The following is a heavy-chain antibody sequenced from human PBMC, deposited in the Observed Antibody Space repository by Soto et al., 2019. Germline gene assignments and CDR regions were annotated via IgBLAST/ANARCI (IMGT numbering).Heavy chain of an antibody. V-gene: IGHV3-23*01. CDR2: LSNTGRRT. CDR1: VFPFGANA. D-gene: IGHD1-26*01. J-gene: IGHJ4*02. Sequence: PGGSLRLSCVVSVFPFGANAMSWVRQAPGKGLEWVSGLSNTGRRTSYADSVKGRFNISRDNSENTVYLQMNSLRVEDTAVYYCATDMGATQGTFDNWGQGTLVTVSS. CDR3: ATDMGATQGTFDN.